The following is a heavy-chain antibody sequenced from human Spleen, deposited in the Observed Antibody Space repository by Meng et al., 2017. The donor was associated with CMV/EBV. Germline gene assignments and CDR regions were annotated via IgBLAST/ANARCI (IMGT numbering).Heavy chain of an antibody. Sequence: SETLSLTCTVSGGSISSYYWSWIRQPPGKGLEWIGYIYYSGSTNYNPSLKSRVTISVDTSKNQFSLKLSSVTAADTAVYYCARFNYDYGHIDYWGQGTLVTVSS. CDR1: GGSISSYY. V-gene: IGHV4-59*01. D-gene: IGHD3-16*01. CDR2: IYYSGST. J-gene: IGHJ4*02. CDR3: ARFNYDYGHIDY.